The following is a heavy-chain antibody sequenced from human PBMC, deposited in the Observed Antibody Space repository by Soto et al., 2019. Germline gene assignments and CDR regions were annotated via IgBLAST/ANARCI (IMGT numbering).Heavy chain of an antibody. CDR2: VSSDGRDQ. CDR1: GFSFSSYW. CDR3: ARDDRYSGPLDY. D-gene: IGHD3-16*02. V-gene: IGHV3-7*01. J-gene: IGHJ4*02. Sequence: EVQLEESGGGLVQPGGSLRLSCAASGFSFSSYWMSWVRQAPGKGPEWVAIVSSDGRDQTYADSVKGRFTISRDNAENSLFLQMNSLRADDTAVYYCARDDRYSGPLDYWGQGALVTVSS.